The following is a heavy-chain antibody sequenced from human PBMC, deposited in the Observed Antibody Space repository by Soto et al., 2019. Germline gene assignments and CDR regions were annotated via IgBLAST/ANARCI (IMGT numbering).Heavy chain of an antibody. CDR2: IYYSGST. J-gene: IGHJ4*02. Sequence: SETLSLTCTVSGGSISSYYWSWIRQPPRKGLEWIGYIYYSGSTNYNPSLKSRVTISVDTSKNQFSLKLSSVTAADTAVYYCARGLVQPAADFCGQGTLVTVSS. CDR3: ARGLVQPAADF. CDR1: GGSISSYY. D-gene: IGHD6-6*01. V-gene: IGHV4-59*01.